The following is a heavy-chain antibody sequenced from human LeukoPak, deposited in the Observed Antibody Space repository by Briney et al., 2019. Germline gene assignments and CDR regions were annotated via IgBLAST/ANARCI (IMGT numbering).Heavy chain of an antibody. Sequence: PGGSLRLSCAASGFTFSSYWMHWVRRAPGKGLEWVANIKEDGSQKYFVDSVKGRFTISRDNAKNSLYLQMNSLRAEDTAVYYCARESPRITMVRGLDMDVWGKGTTVTVSS. J-gene: IGHJ6*04. CDR2: IKEDGSQK. V-gene: IGHV3-7*03. CDR1: GFTFSSYW. D-gene: IGHD3-10*01. CDR3: ARESPRITMVRGLDMDV.